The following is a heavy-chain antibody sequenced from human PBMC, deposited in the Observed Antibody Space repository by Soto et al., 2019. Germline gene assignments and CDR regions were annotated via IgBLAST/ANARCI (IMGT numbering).Heavy chain of an antibody. Sequence: ASVKVSCKASGGTFSSYAISWVRQAPGQGLEWMGGIIPIFGTANYAQKFQGRVTITADESTSTAYMELSSLRSEDTVVYYCAGDRGGFWSGYYDYWGQGTLVTVSS. CDR3: AGDRGGFWSGYYDY. V-gene: IGHV1-69*13. D-gene: IGHD3-3*01. CDR1: GGTFSSYA. CDR2: IIPIFGTA. J-gene: IGHJ4*02.